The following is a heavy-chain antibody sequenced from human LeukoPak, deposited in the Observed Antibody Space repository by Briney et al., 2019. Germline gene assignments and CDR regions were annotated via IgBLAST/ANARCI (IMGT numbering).Heavy chain of an antibody. CDR3: AREPGAAAGPFDY. CDR1: GGTFSSYA. V-gene: IGHV1-69*04. CDR2: IIPILGIA. D-gene: IGHD6-13*01. J-gene: IGHJ4*02. Sequence: SVKVSCKASGGTFSSYAISWVRQAPGQGLEWMGRIIPILGIANYAQKFQGRVTITADKSTSTAYMELSSLRSGDTAVYYCAREPGAAAGPFDYWGQGTLVTVSS.